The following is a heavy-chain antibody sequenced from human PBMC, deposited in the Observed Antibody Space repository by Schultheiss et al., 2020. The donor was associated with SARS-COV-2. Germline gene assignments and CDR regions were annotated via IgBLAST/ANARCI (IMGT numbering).Heavy chain of an antibody. D-gene: IGHD4-11*01. CDR3: VKRLLTTVAYDY. V-gene: IGHV4-34*01. Sequence: SETLSLTCAVYGGSFSGYYWSWIRQPPGKGLEWIGEINHSGSTNYNPSLKSRVTISVDTSKNQFSLKLSSVTAADTAVYYCVKRLLTTVAYDYWGQGTLVTVSS. CDR2: INHSGST. J-gene: IGHJ4*02. CDR1: GGSFSGYY.